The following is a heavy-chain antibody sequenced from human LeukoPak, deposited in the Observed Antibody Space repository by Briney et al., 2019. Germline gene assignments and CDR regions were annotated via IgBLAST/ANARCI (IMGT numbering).Heavy chain of an antibody. J-gene: IGHJ4*02. CDR2: FSYSGST. D-gene: IGHD5-12*01. CDR1: GASVSSYY. V-gene: IGHV4-59*02. CDR3: ARGPLDSGYTYFDY. Sequence: PSETLSLTCIVSGASVSSYYWSWIRQPPGKEPEWIGYFSYSGSTNYNPSLKSRVTISVDTSKNQFSLNLSSVTAADTAVYYCARGPLDSGYTYFDYWGQGTLVSVAS.